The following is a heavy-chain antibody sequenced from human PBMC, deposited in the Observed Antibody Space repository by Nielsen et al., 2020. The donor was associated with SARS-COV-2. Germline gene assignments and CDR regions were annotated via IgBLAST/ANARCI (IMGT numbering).Heavy chain of an antibody. CDR3: ASELVPGYYGMDV. D-gene: IGHD6-13*01. V-gene: IGHV3-33*01. J-gene: IGHJ6*02. Sequence: SLIISCAASGFTFSSYGMHWVRQAPTQGLECVAVIWYDGSNKYYADSVKGRFTISRDNSKNTLYLQKNSLRAEDTAVYYCASELVPGYYGMDVWGQGTTVTVSS. CDR1: GFTFSSYG. CDR2: IWYDGSNK.